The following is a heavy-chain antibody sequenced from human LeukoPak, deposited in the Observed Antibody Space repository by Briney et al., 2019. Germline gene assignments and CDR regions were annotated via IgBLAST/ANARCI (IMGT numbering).Heavy chain of an antibody. CDR1: GFTFSSYA. D-gene: IGHD4/OR15-4a*01. J-gene: IGHJ3*02. Sequence: GGSLRLSCVASGFTFSSYAMSWVRQAPGKGLEWVSGINWNGGSTGYADSVKGRFTISRDNAKNSLYLQMNSLRAEDTALYHCARAVGASSDDAFDIWGQGTMVTVSS. V-gene: IGHV3-20*01. CDR3: ARAVGASSDDAFDI. CDR2: INWNGGST.